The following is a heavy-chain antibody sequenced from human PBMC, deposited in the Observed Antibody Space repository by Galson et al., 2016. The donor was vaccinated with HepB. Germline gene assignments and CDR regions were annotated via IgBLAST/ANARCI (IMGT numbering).Heavy chain of an antibody. V-gene: IGHV3-74*01. CDR2: INADGTAT. CDR1: GLDFRRYW. D-gene: IGHD1-14*01. J-gene: IGHJ2*01. Sequence: SLRLSCAVSGLDFRRYWMHWIRQTPGKGLVWVSRINADGTATGYADSVKGRFTISRDDAKNTLCLQMNTLRVEDTAVYYCTRENRWYFDLWGRGTLLTVSS. CDR3: TRENRWYFDL.